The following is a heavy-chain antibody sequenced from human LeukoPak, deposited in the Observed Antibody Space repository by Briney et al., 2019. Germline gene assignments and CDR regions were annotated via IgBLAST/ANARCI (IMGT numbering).Heavy chain of an antibody. J-gene: IGHJ4*02. CDR2: IYPGDSDT. CDR1: GYSFTSYW. D-gene: IGHD4-17*01. CDR3: ARTYGDYEPGLFDY. V-gene: IGHV5-51*01. Sequence: GESLNISWKGPGYSFTSYWIGWVRQIPGKGRGWMGIIYPGDSDTRYSPSFQGQVTISADKSISTAYLQWSSLKASDTAMYDCARTYGDYEPGLFDYWGEGTLVTVS.